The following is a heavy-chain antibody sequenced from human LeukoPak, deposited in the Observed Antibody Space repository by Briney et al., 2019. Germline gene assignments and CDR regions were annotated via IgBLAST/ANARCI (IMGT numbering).Heavy chain of an antibody. D-gene: IGHD2-21*01. CDR2: IRYDGSNR. CDR1: GFTFSSYG. J-gene: IGHJ4*02. V-gene: IGHV3-30*02. Sequence: GGSLRLSCVASGFTFSSYGMHWVRQAPGKGLEWVAFIRYDGSNRYYADSVKGRFTISRDNSKNTLYLQMNNLRAEDTAVYYCAPRVVVIAAPFDYWGQGTLVTVSS. CDR3: APRVVVIAAPFDY.